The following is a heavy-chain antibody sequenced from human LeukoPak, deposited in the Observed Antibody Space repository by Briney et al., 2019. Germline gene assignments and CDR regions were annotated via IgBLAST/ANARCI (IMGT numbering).Heavy chain of an antibody. V-gene: IGHV4-34*01. D-gene: IGHD6-13*01. J-gene: IGHJ5*02. CDR1: GGSFSGYY. CDR3: ARRRTVQRQQLARQLSWFDP. CDR2: INHSGST. Sequence: PSETLSLTCAVYGGSFSGYYWSWIRQPPGKGLEWIGEINHSGSTNYNPSLKSRVTISVDTSKNQFSLKLSSVTAADTAVYYCARRRTVQRQQLARQLSWFDPWGQGTLVTVSS.